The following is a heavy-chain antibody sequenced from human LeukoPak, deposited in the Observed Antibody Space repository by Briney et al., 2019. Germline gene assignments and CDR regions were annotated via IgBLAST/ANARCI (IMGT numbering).Heavy chain of an antibody. D-gene: IGHD4/OR15-4a*01. Sequence: PGRSLRLSCAASGFTFSSYVMHWVRQAPGKGLEWVAIISYDGSNEYYADSVKGRFAISRDDYKNTLYLEMNSLRPEDTALYYCAKDERDYGTNAGPLLDYWGQGTLVSVSS. CDR1: GFTFSSYV. J-gene: IGHJ4*02. V-gene: IGHV3-30*09. CDR3: AKDERDYGTNAGPLLDY. CDR2: ISYDGSNE.